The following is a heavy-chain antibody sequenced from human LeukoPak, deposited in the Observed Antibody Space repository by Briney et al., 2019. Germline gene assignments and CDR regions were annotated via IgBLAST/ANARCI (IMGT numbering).Heavy chain of an antibody. V-gene: IGHV3-21*01. CDR1: GFTFSSYA. CDR2: ISRGSDHI. D-gene: IGHD3-22*01. CDR3: ARPYDTRGYFPDY. J-gene: IGHJ4*02. Sequence: PGRSLRLSCAASGFTFSSYAMSWVRQAPGKGLEWVSSISRGSDHIFYADSMKGRFTISRDNAKNSLYLQMNSLGAEDTAVYYCARPYDTRGYFPDYWGQGTLVTVSS.